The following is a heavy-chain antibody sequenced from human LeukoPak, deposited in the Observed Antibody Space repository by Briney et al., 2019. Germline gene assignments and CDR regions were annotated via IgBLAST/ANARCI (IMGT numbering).Heavy chain of an antibody. D-gene: IGHD3-3*01. CDR3: ARDFWDDFEYFDL. J-gene: IGHJ2*01. Sequence: PGGSLRLSCAASGFTFGNYAMNWVRQAPGKGLEWLAAISGAGDSTYYADSVKGRFTISRDNSENTVYLQMNSLRADETAVYYCARDFWDDFEYFDLWGRGTLVTVSS. CDR2: ISGAGDST. CDR1: GFTFGNYA. V-gene: IGHV3-23*01.